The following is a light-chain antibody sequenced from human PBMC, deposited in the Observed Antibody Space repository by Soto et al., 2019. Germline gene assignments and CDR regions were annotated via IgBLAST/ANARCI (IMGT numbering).Light chain of an antibody. Sequence: DIQMTQSPSTLSASVGDRVTITCRASQSISSWLAWYQQKPGKAPKLLIYKASSLEGGVPSRFSGRGSGTDFTLTISSLQPDDFATYYCQQYHSYSLTFGGGTKVDIK. J-gene: IGKJ4*01. CDR2: KAS. CDR1: QSISSW. V-gene: IGKV1-5*03. CDR3: QQYHSYSLT.